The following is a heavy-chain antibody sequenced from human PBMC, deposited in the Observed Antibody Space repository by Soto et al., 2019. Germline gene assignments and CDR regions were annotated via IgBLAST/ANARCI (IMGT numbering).Heavy chain of an antibody. CDR2: ISGSGGST. D-gene: IGHD2-15*01. Sequence: PGGFPGLSCAASGFTFSSYAMSWVRQAPGKGLEWVSAISGSGGSTYYADSVKGRFTISRDNSKNTLYLQMNSLRAEDTAVYYCAKDSLGSGPAPDYYYYYMDVWGKGTTVTVSS. J-gene: IGHJ6*03. CDR1: GFTFSSYA. V-gene: IGHV3-23*01. CDR3: AKDSLGSGPAPDYYYYYMDV.